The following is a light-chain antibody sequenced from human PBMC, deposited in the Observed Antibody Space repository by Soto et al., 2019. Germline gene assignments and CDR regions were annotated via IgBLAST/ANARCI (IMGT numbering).Light chain of an antibody. Sequence: QSFLTQPASVSLSPGQSITISCTGTVSDVGGYDSVSWYRQHPGRAAKRIIYGVNNRPSGVSNRFSASKSADTASLTISGLQAEDEANYYCCSYTTSTTYVFGTGTNVTVL. CDR1: VSDVGGYDS. CDR2: GVN. V-gene: IGLV2-14*03. CDR3: CSYTTSTTYV. J-gene: IGLJ1*01.